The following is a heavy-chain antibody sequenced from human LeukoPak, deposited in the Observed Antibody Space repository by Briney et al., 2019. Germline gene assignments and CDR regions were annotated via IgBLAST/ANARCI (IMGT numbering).Heavy chain of an antibody. CDR3: AEGDYYDSSGYYYWSRYFDY. D-gene: IGHD3-22*01. CDR2: ISYDGSNK. V-gene: IGHV3-30*18. Sequence: GGSLRLSCAASGFTFSSYGMHWVRQAPGKGLEWVAVISYDGSNKYYADSVKGRFTISRDNSKNTLYLQMNSLRAEDTAVYYCAEGDYYDSSGYYYWSRYFDYWGQGTLVTVSS. CDR1: GFTFSSYG. J-gene: IGHJ4*02.